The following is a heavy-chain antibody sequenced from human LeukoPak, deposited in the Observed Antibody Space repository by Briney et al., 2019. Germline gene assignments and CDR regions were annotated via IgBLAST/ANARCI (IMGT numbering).Heavy chain of an antibody. CDR1: GFTVSTNY. J-gene: IGHJ4*02. CDR2: IYSGDST. V-gene: IGHV3-53*01. D-gene: IGHD6-13*01. Sequence: GSLRLSCAASGFTVSTNYMSWVRQAPGKGLEWVSVIYSGDSTYYADSVKGRFTVSRDNSKNTLYLQMNSLRAEDTAVYYCAREDRSSWYRHWGQGTLVTVSS. CDR3: AREDRSSWYRH.